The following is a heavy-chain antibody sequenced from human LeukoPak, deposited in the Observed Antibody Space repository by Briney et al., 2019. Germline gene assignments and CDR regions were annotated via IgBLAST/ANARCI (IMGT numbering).Heavy chain of an antibody. CDR3: ARKVRSSLYNWFDP. CDR2: IYYSGST. J-gene: IGHJ5*02. D-gene: IGHD6-6*01. Sequence: PSETLSLTCTVSGGSISDYHWNWIRQPPGKTLEWIGSIYYSGSTSYNPSLKSRVTISVDTSKNQLSLNLNSVTAADTAVYYCARKVRSSLYNWFDPWGQGTLVTVSS. V-gene: IGHV4-59*08. CDR1: GGSISDYH.